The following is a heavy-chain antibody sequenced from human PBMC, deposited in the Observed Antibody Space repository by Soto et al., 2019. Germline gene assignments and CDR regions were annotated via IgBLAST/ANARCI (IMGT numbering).Heavy chain of an antibody. CDR2: ISYDGSIQ. V-gene: IGHV3-30-3*01. D-gene: IGHD1-26*01. CDR3: ARGHIVGANKIYFDF. CDR1: GFTFSDYA. J-gene: IGHJ4*02. Sequence: QVQLVESGGGVVQPGRSLRLSCAASGFTFSDYAMPWVRQAPGKGLEWVAVISYDGSIQYYADSVKGRFTISRDNSKNTLSLQMNSLRADDTALYYCARGHIVGANKIYFDFWGQGTLVTVSS.